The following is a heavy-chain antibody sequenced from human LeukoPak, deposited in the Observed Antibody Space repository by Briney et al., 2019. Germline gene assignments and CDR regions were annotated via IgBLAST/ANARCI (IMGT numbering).Heavy chain of an antibody. J-gene: IGHJ4*02. Sequence: GASVKVSCKASGGTFSSYAISWVRQAPGQGLEWMGRIIPILGIANYAQKFQGRVTITADKSTSTAYMELSSLRSEDTAVYYCARDPGDGYNYFDYWGQGTLVTVSS. V-gene: IGHV1-69*04. CDR2: IIPILGIA. CDR1: GGTFSSYA. CDR3: ARDPGDGYNYFDY. D-gene: IGHD5-24*01.